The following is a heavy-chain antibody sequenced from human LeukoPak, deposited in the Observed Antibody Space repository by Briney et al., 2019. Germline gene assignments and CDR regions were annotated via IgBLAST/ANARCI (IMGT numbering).Heavy chain of an antibody. CDR3: TRAGSFWGSTSFYDS. CDR2: INPGGNEG. J-gene: IGHJ4*02. Sequence: PGGSLRLSCGTSGFTFNNYWMAWVRQSPGKGLEWVANINPGGNEGSYEDSVKDRFTLSSDHAKHSLYLPMTSMRDEDTGVYYCTRAGSFWGSTSFYDSWGQGVLVTVSS. CDR1: GFTFNNYW. V-gene: IGHV3-7*04. D-gene: IGHD3-10*01.